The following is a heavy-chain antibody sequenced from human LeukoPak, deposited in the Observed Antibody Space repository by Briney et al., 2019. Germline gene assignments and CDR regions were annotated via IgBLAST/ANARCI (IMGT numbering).Heavy chain of an antibody. CDR3: ASVDYGDYGGPS. D-gene: IGHD4-17*01. V-gene: IGHV4-39*07. CDR1: GVSISSSNSY. Sequence: PSETLSLTCTVSGVSISSSNSYWGWIRQPPGKGLEWIGSIYYSGNTYYNASLKSQVSISIDTSKNQFSLRLTSVTAADTAVYYCASVDYGDYGGPSWGQGTLVTVSS. CDR2: IYYSGNT. J-gene: IGHJ5*02.